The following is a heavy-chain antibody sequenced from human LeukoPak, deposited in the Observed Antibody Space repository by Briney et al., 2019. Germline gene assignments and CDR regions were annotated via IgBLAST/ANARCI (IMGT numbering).Heavy chain of an antibody. CDR2: IYHTGSL. V-gene: IGHV4-30-2*01. J-gene: IGHJ4*02. CDR1: GGSVSSGGYS. CDR3: ARGSSSSWYYFDF. D-gene: IGHD2-2*01. Sequence: SQTLSLTCDVSGGSVSSGGYSWSWIRQPPGKRLEWIGYIYHTGSLFYNPSLESRVTISLDASKNQLSLNLNSVTAADTAVYHCARGSSSSWYYFDFWGQGTLVTVSS.